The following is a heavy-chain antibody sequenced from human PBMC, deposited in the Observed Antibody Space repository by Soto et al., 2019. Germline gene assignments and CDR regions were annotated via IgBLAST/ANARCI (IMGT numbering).Heavy chain of an antibody. D-gene: IGHD2-21*02. V-gene: IGHV1-69*08. Sequence: QVQLVHSGAEVKKPGSSVKVSCRASGDTFSSYTVNWVRQAPGRGLEWMGRIIPVLGTTDYAQKFKGRVTISADKFTNIVYMELISLRSEDRAVYYCARRRYCGYDCYHKHYYGMDVWGQGTTVTVAS. CDR3: ARRRYCGYDCYHKHYYGMDV. J-gene: IGHJ6*02. CDR1: GDTFSSYT. CDR2: IIPVLGTT.